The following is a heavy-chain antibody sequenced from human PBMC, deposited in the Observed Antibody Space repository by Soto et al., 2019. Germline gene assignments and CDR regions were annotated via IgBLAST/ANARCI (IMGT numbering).Heavy chain of an antibody. Sequence: ASVKVSCKASGYTFTGYYMHWVLQAPGQGLEWMGWINPNSGGTNYAQKFQGRVTMTRDTSISTAYMELSRLRSDDTAVYYCARGTYNWNYDWFEPWGQGTLVSVSS. CDR1: GYTFTGYY. D-gene: IGHD1-7*01. CDR3: ARGTYNWNYDWFEP. V-gene: IGHV1-2*02. J-gene: IGHJ5*02. CDR2: INPNSGGT.